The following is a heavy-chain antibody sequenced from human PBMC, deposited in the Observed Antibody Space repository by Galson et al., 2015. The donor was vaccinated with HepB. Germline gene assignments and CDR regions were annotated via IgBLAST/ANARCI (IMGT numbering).Heavy chain of an antibody. J-gene: IGHJ3*02. V-gene: IGHV3-64D*06. CDR3: VNGLGYDRIGGDAFDI. CDR2: ISSNGGST. D-gene: IGHD3-22*01. Sequence: SLRLSCAASGFTFSSYAMHWVRQAPGKGLEYVSAISSNGGSTYYADSVKGRFTISRDNSKNTLYLQMSSLRAEDTAVYYCVNGLGYDRIGGDAFDIWGQGTMVTVSS. CDR1: GFTFSSYA.